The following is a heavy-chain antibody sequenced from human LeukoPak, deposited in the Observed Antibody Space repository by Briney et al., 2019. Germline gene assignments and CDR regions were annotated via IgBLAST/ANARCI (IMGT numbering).Heavy chain of an antibody. CDR1: GGTFSSYA. V-gene: IGHV1-69*13. D-gene: IGHD6-13*01. CDR2: IIPIFGTA. J-gene: IGHJ6*02. Sequence: SVKVSCKASGGTFSSYAISWVRQAPGQGLEWMGGIIPIFGTANYAQKFQGRVTITADESTSTAYMELSSLRSEDTAVYYCAIRYSSSWYSPYYYYGMDVWGQGTTVTVSS. CDR3: AIRYSSSWYSPYYYYGMDV.